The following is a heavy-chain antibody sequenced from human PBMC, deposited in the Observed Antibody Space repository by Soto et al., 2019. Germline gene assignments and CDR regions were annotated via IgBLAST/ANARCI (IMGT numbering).Heavy chain of an antibody. CDR3: ARDHKWDGMDV. CDR2: IYYSGAT. J-gene: IGHJ6*02. CDR1: GGSFSSDSFI. Sequence: SETLSLTCSVSGGSFSSDSFIWSWVRQFPGKGLEWIGYIYYSGATYYNPSLRSRVIMSVDTSKNQFPLKLSSVTAADTAVYYCARDHKWDGMDVWGQGTTVTVSS. D-gene: IGHD1-26*01. V-gene: IGHV4-31*03.